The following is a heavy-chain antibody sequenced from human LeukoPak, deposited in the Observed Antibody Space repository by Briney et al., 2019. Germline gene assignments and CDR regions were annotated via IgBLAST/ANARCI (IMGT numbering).Heavy chain of an antibody. D-gene: IGHD6-19*01. J-gene: IGHJ4*02. CDR3: ARGGQWLPFDY. V-gene: IGHV4-38-2*01. CDR2: IYHSGIT. Sequence: SETPSPPRAVSSYSLTPNHYRGWVRPPPREGLQWIGNIYHSGITYYNPSLKSRVTMSVDTSKNQFSLKLTSVTAADTAVYYCARGGQWLPFDYWGQGTLVTVSS. CDR1: SYSLTPNHY.